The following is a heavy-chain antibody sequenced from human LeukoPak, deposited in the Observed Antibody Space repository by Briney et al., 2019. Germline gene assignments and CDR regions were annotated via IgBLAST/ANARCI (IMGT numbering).Heavy chain of an antibody. CDR1: GGTFSSYA. V-gene: IGHV1-69*04. CDR2: IIPIFGIA. D-gene: IGHD5-18*01. J-gene: IGHJ4*02. CDR3: ARGPPAMVPNYYFDY. Sequence: SVKVSCKASGGTFSSYAISWVRQAPGQGLEWMGRIIPIFGIANYAQKFQGRVTITADKSTSTAYMELSSLRSEDTAVYYCARGPPAMVPNYYFDYWGQGTLVTVSS.